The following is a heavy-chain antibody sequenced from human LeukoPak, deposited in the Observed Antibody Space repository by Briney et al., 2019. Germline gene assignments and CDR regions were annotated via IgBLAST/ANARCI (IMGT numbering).Heavy chain of an antibody. CDR2: IIPIFGTA. J-gene: IGHJ4*02. V-gene: IGHV1-69*05. CDR1: GGTFSSYA. D-gene: IGHD3-3*01. Sequence: GASVKVSCKASGGTFSSYAISWVRQAPGQGVEWMGGIIPIFGTANYAQKFQGRVTITTDESTSTAYMELSSLRSDDTAVYYCARDESDFWSGYSSNWGQGTLVTVSS. CDR3: ARDESDFWSGYSSN.